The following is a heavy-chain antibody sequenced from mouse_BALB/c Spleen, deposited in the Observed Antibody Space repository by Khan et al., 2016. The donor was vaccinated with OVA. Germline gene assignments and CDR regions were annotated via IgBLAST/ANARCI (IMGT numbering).Heavy chain of an antibody. D-gene: IGHD1-1*01. CDR1: GHSITSDYA. J-gene: IGHJ2*01. CDR3: ARIYGGDFDY. Sequence: VQLQQSGPGLVKPSQSLSLTCTVTGHSITSDYAWNWLRQFPGNKLEWMGYISYSGNTKYNPSLKSRVSITRDTSKNQFFLQLNSVTIEDTATYYCARIYGGDFDYWGQGTTLTVSS. V-gene: IGHV3-2*02. CDR2: ISYSGNT.